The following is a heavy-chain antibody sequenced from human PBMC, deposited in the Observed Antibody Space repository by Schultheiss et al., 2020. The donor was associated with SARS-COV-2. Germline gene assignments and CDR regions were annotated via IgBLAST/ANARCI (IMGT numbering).Heavy chain of an antibody. CDR2: INHSGST. D-gene: IGHD5-18*01. Sequence: SQTLSLTCAVYGGSISSSSYYWGWIRQPPGKGLEWIGEINHSGSTNYNPSLKSRVTISVDTSKNQFSLKLSSVTAADTAVYYCARVGYSYGLDYYYYGMDVWGQGTTVTVSS. J-gene: IGHJ6*02. CDR1: GGSISSSSYY. V-gene: IGHV4-39*07. CDR3: ARVGYSYGLDYYYYGMDV.